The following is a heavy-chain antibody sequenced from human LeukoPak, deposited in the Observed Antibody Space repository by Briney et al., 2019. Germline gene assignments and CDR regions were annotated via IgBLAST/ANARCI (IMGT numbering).Heavy chain of an antibody. CDR2: INAGNGNT. V-gene: IGHV1-3*03. J-gene: IGHJ3*02. CDR1: GYTFTSYA. D-gene: IGHD3-22*01. CDR3: AREHWYYDSSGYYSDAFDI. Sequence: ASVKVSCKASGYTFTSYAMHWVRQAPGQRLEWMGWINAGNGNTKYSQEFQGRVTITRDTSASTAYMELSSLRSEDMAVYYCAREHWYYDSSGYYSDAFDIWGQGTMVTVSS.